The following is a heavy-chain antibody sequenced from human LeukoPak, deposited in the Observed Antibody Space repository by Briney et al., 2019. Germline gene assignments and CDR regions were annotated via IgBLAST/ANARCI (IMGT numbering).Heavy chain of an antibody. V-gene: IGHV1-2*02. CDR3: ARSLAGSSWYEIDY. CDR2: INPNSGGT. J-gene: IGHJ4*02. Sequence: ASVKVSCKASGYTFTGYYMHWVRQAPGQGLEWMGWINPNSGGTNYAQKFQGRVTMTRDTSISTAYMELSRLRSDDTAVYYCARSLAGSSWYEIDYWGQGTLVTVSS. D-gene: IGHD6-13*01. CDR1: GYTFTGYY.